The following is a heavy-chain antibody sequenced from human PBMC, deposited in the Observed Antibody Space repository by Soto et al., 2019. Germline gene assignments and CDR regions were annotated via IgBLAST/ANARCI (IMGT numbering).Heavy chain of an antibody. Sequence: QAQLVQSGAEVTKPGASVKVSCQAGGYTFADYGISWVRQAPGQGLEWVGWIGPYNGNTNYAQNLQDRVTMTTDTSTNTAYMELRSLRSDDTALYYCARCYCTVGSCYTCWHFDLWGRGNLLTVSS. D-gene: IGHD2-15*01. CDR3: ARCYCTVGSCYTCWHFDL. V-gene: IGHV1-18*01. CDR1: GYTFADYG. J-gene: IGHJ2*01. CDR2: IGPYNGNT.